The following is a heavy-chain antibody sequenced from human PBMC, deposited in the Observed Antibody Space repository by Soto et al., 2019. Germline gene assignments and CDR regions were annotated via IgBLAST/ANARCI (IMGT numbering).Heavy chain of an antibody. CDR1: GYTFTGYY. J-gene: IGHJ6*02. CDR2: INPNSGGT. D-gene: IGHD6-19*01. V-gene: IGHV1-2*04. Sequence: ASVKVSCKASGYTFTGYYMHWVRQAPGQGLEWMGWINPNSGGTNYAQKFQGWVTMTRDTSISTAYMELSRLRSDDTAVYYCARESSGGWYSYYGMDVWGQGTTVTVSS. CDR3: ARESSGGWYSYYGMDV.